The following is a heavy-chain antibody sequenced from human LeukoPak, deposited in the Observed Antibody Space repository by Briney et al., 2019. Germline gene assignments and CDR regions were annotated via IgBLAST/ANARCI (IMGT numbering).Heavy chain of an antibody. D-gene: IGHD4-17*01. CDR3: ARVDMITVTIDY. CDR1: GYTLTDYY. J-gene: IGHJ4*02. Sequence: ASVRVSCKAYGYTLTDYYMHWVRQAPGQGLEWMGWTNPHSGDTNLAQKFQGRVTMTRDTSINTAYIELTRLTSDDSAVYYCARVDMITVTIDYWGEGTLVTVSS. V-gene: IGHV1-2*02. CDR2: TNPHSGDT.